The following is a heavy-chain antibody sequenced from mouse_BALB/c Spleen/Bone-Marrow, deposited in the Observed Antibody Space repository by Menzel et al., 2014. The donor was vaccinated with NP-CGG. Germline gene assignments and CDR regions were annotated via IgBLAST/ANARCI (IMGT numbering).Heavy chain of an antibody. CDR2: IRNKAYGYTT. J-gene: IGHJ4*01. CDR1: GFTFTDYY. V-gene: IGHV7-3*02. CDR3: ARFPMDY. Sequence: DVMLVESGGGLVQPGGSLRLSCTTSGFTFTDYYMSWVRQPPGKALEWLAFIRNKAYGYTTEYSAPVRGRFTISRDNSQSILYLQMNTLRAEDSATYYCARFPMDYWGQGTSVTVSS.